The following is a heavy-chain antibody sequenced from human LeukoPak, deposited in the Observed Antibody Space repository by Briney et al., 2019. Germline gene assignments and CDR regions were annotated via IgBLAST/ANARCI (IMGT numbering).Heavy chain of an antibody. CDR3: ARGRLPKYYFDS. D-gene: IGHD4-11*01. CDR2: VSGSGDKT. CDR1: GFTFSTYA. J-gene: IGHJ4*02. Sequence: GGSLRLSCAASGFTFSTYAISWVRRAPGKGLEWVSGVSGSGDKTYYADSVKGRFTVSRDSSKSTVYLQMNSLRVEDTAVYYCARGRLPKYYFDSWGQGTLVTVSS. V-gene: IGHV3-23*01.